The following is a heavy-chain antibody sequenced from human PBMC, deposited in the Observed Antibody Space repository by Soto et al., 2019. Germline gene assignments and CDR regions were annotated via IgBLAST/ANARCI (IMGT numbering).Heavy chain of an antibody. CDR3: VRDGGYYGAGSYFAP. V-gene: IGHV3-33*01. J-gene: IGHJ5*02. CDR2: IWYDGSNK. Sequence: QVQLVASGGGVVQPGRSLRLCCAASGFTFSSYGMHWVRQAPGEGLEWVAVIWYDGSNKYYADSVKGRFTISRDNSKNTLCLEMNSLRAEDTAVYYCVRDGGYYGAGSYFAPWGQGSLVTVSS. D-gene: IGHD3-10*01. CDR1: GFTFSSYG.